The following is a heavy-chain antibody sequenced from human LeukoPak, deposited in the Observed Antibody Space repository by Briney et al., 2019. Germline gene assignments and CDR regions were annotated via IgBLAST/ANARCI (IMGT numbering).Heavy chain of an antibody. D-gene: IGHD6-13*01. J-gene: IGHJ5*02. V-gene: IGHV6-1*01. Sequence: SQTLSLTCAISGDSVSSNSAAWNWIRQSPSRGLEWLGRTYYRSKWYNDYAVPVKSPITINPDTSKNQFSLQLNSVTPEDTAVYYCARTLSAAGNNWFDPWGQGSLVTVSS. CDR1: GDSVSSNSAA. CDR3: ARTLSAAGNNWFDP. CDR2: TYYRSKWYN.